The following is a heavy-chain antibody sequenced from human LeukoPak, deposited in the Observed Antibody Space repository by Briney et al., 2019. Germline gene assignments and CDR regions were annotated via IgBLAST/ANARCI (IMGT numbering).Heavy chain of an antibody. Sequence: SETLSLTCTVSGGSVSSGNYYWSWIRQPPGKGLDWIGYIYYSGSTNYNPSLKSRVTISVDTSKNQFSLRLSSVTAADTAVYYCARGRSNYYGMDVWGQGTTVTVSS. V-gene: IGHV4-61*01. D-gene: IGHD1-26*01. CDR2: IYYSGST. J-gene: IGHJ6*02. CDR1: GGSVSSGNYY. CDR3: ARGRSNYYGMDV.